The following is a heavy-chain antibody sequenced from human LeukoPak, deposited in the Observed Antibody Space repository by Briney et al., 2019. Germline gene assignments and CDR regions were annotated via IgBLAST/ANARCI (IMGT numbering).Heavy chain of an antibody. CDR1: GFTFSSHA. Sequence: PGGSLRLSCAASGFTFSSHAMGWVRQAPGKGLEWVSSITGSGGSTYYGDSVKGRFTISRDNSKNTLYLQMNGLRAEDTAVYYCASFYYDFWSGYPDAFDIWGQGTMVTVSS. CDR3: ASFYYDFWSGYPDAFDI. J-gene: IGHJ3*02. V-gene: IGHV3-23*01. CDR2: ITGSGGST. D-gene: IGHD3-3*01.